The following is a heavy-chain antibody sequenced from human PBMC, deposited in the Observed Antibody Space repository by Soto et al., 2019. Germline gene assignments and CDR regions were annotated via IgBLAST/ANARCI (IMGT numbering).Heavy chain of an antibody. V-gene: IGHV3-21*01. CDR2: ISSSSSYI. CDR1: GFTFSSYS. Sequence: GGSLRLSCAASGFTFSSYSMNWVRQAPGKGLEWVSSISSSSSYIYYADSVKGRFTISRDNAKNSLYLQMNSLRAEDTAVYYCARSPSYDFWSGYYTDNWFDPWGQGTLVIVSS. CDR3: ARSPSYDFWSGYYTDNWFDP. D-gene: IGHD3-3*01. J-gene: IGHJ5*02.